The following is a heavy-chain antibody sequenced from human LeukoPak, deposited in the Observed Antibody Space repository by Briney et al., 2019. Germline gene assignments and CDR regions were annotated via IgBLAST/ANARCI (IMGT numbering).Heavy chain of an antibody. CDR2: IYSGGST. J-gene: IGHJ4*02. V-gene: IGHV3-66*01. Sequence: GGSLRLSCAASGFTVSSNYMSWVRQAPGKGLEWVSVIYSGGSTYYAGSVKGRFTISRDNSKNTLYLQMNSLRAEDTAVYYCARDLPIAAAGTDWGQGTLVTVSS. CDR3: ARDLPIAAAGTD. D-gene: IGHD6-13*01. CDR1: GFTVSSNY.